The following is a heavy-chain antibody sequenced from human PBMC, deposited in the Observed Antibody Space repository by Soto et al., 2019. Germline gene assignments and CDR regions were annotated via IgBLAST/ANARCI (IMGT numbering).Heavy chain of an antibody. Sequence: SETVSLTCAVYGGSFSGYYWRWIRQPPGKGLEWIGEINHSGSTNYNPSLKSRVTISVDTSKNQFSLKLSSVTAADTAVYYCARGGRLWFGEFVAWGQGTLVTVSS. V-gene: IGHV4-34*01. CDR1: GGSFSGYY. CDR2: INHSGST. J-gene: IGHJ5*02. CDR3: ARGGRLWFGEFVA. D-gene: IGHD3-10*01.